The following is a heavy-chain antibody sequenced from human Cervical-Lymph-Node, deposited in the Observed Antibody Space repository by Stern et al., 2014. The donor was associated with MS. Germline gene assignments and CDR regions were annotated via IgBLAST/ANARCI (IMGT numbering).Heavy chain of an antibody. CDR3: ANPLPYAN. J-gene: IGHJ1*01. CDR1: GDTFASYP. CDR2: VNPPDGRT. Sequence: QVQLVQSGAEVKKPGASVKVSCKASGDTFASYPIHLLRQAPGQGPVWMGIVNPPDGRTTYAETFQGRVTMTRDTSTRTVYMELSSLRAEDTAMYFCANPLPYANWGQGTRVTVSS. V-gene: IGHV1-46*03. D-gene: IGHD4-17*01.